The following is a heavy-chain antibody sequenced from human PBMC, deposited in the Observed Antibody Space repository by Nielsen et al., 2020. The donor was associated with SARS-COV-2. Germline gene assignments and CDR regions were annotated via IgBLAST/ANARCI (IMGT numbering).Heavy chain of an antibody. CDR1: EFIFGDSY. Sequence: GESLKISCAASEFIFGDSYMSWIRQAPGKGLEWISYISSTGTYTNYVDSVKGRFTISRDNAKRSLYLQMNSLRAEDTAVYYCARDWSVAGHFDSRGQGTLVTVSS. CDR3: ARDWSVAGHFDS. J-gene: IGHJ4*02. V-gene: IGHV3-11*05. CDR2: ISSTGTYT. D-gene: IGHD6-19*01.